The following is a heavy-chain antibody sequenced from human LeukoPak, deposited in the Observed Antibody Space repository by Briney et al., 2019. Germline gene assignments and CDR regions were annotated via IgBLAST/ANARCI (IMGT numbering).Heavy chain of an antibody. D-gene: IGHD2-2*01. V-gene: IGHV4-61*02. CDR2: IYTSGST. CDR3: AREDIVVVPAASGSAFDI. CDR1: GGSISSGSYY. Sequence: SQTLSLTCTVSGGSISSGSYYWSWIRQPAGKGLEWIGRIYTSGSTNYNPSLKSRVTISVDTSKNQFSLKLSSVTAADTAVYYCAREDIVVVPAASGSAFDIWGQGTMVTVSS. J-gene: IGHJ3*02.